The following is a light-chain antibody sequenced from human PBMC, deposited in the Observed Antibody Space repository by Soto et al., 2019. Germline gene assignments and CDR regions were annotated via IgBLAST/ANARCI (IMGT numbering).Light chain of an antibody. CDR3: SSYTTSRTYV. CDR1: SSDVGGYNY. J-gene: IGLJ1*01. V-gene: IGLV2-14*01. CDR2: DVS. Sequence: QPVLTQPASVSGSPGQSITISCTGTSSDVGGYNYVSWYQQHPGKAPKLMVYDVSNRPSGASNRFSGSKSGNTASLTISGLQAEDEADYYCSSYTTSRTYVFGTGTKLTVL.